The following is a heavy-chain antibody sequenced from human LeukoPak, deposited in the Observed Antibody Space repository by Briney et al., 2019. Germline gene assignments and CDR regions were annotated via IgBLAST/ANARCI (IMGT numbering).Heavy chain of an antibody. D-gene: IGHD4-17*01. CDR1: GGSFSGYY. V-gene: IGHV4-34*01. J-gene: IGHJ4*02. CDR2: INHSGST. Sequence: SETLSLTCAVYGGSFSGYYWSWIRQPPGKGLEWIGEINHSGSTNYNPSLKSRVTISVDTSKNQFSLKLSFVTAADTAVYYCARGRSWLDYWGQGTLVTVSS. CDR3: ARGRSWLDY.